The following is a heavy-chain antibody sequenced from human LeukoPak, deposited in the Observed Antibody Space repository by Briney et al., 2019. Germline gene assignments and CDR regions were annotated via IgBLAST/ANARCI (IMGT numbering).Heavy chain of an antibody. CDR3: ARGGLPGGFDY. Sequence: PGGSQRLSCAASGFTVSNSWMFWVRQAPGKGLMYVSEINNDGNRIRYVDSVRGRFTISRDGAKNTLFLQMNSLRDDDTAMYYCARGGLPGGFDYWGQGILVTVSS. J-gene: IGHJ4*02. D-gene: IGHD7-27*01. CDR1: GFTVSNSW. V-gene: IGHV3-74*01. CDR2: INNDGNRI.